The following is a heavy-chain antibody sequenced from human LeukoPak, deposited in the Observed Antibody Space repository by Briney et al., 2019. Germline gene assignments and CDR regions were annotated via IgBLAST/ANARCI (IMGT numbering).Heavy chain of an antibody. D-gene: IGHD3-10*01. Sequence: SETPSLTCTVSGGSISSYYWSWIRQPPGKGLEWIGYIYYSGSTNYNPSLKSRITISVDTSKNQFSLKLSSVTAADTAVYYCARADSYYYGSGFRTYNWFDPWGQGTLVTVSS. CDR3: ARADSYYYGSGFRTYNWFDP. CDR2: IYYSGST. CDR1: GGSISSYY. V-gene: IGHV4-59*08. J-gene: IGHJ5*02.